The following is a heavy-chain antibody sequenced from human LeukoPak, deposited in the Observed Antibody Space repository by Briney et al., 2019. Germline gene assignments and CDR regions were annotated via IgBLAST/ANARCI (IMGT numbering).Heavy chain of an antibody. CDR3: AKDESSSAYDAFDI. V-gene: IGHV3-9*01. Sequence: GGSLRLSCAASGFTFDDYAMHWVRQAPGKGLEWVSGISWNSGSIGYADSVKGRFTISRDNAKNSLYLQMNSLRAEDTALYYCAKDESSSAYDAFDIWGQGTMVTVSS. D-gene: IGHD6-6*01. CDR1: GFTFDDYA. CDR2: ISWNSGSI. J-gene: IGHJ3*02.